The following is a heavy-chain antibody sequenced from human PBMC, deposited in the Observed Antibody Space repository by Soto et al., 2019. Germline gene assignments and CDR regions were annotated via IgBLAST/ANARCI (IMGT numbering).Heavy chain of an antibody. D-gene: IGHD1-1*01. J-gene: IGHJ4*02. CDR3: ARWPQLEPRFDY. Sequence: QVQLQESGPGLVKPSQTLSLTCTVSSGSISSGGYYWSWIRQHPGKGLAWIGYIYYSGITYYNPSLKSRVXXXVXXSKNQFSLKLSSVTAADTAVYYCARWPQLEPRFDYWGQGTLVTVSS. CDR2: IYYSGIT. CDR1: SGSISSGGYY. V-gene: IGHV4-31*03.